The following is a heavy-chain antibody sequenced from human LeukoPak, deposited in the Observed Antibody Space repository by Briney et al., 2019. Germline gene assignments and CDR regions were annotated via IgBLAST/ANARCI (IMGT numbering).Heavy chain of an antibody. CDR1: GGTFSNYA. J-gene: IGHJ6*03. D-gene: IGHD2-15*01. Sequence: ASVKVSCKASGGTFSNYAISWVRQAPGQGLEWMGGIIPIFGTANYAQKFQGRVTITADKSTSTAYMELSSLRSEDTAVYYCARGSVVVVATYYYYYMDVWGKGTTVTVSS. CDR2: IIPIFGTA. CDR3: ARGSVVVVATYYYYYMDV. V-gene: IGHV1-69*06.